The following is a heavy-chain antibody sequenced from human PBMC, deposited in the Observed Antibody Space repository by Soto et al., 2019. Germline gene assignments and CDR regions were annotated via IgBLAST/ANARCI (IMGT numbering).Heavy chain of an antibody. CDR3: AKDQYYDSNGYYFDN. J-gene: IGHJ4*02. D-gene: IGHD3-22*01. CDR1: GFTFSSYA. Sequence: LRLSCAASGFTFSSYAVSWVRQAPGKGLEWVSTISGSGGSTYYADSVKGRFAISRDNSKNTLYLQINSLRAEDTAVYYCAKDQYYDSNGYYFDNWGQGTLVTVSS. CDR2: ISGSGGST. V-gene: IGHV3-23*01.